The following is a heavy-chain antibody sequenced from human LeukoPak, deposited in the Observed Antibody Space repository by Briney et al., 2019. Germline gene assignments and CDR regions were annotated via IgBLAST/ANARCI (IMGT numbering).Heavy chain of an antibody. CDR1: GGSISSSGYY. D-gene: IGHD1-26*01. V-gene: IGHV4-39*01. Sequence: SETLSLTCTVSGGSISSSGYYCGWIRQPPGKGLEWIASVYYSGSTYYNPSLKSRVTISVDTSKNQLSLKLSSLTAADTAVYYCARHEYSGSYYGLSWFDPWGQGTLVTVSS. CDR2: VYYSGST. CDR3: ARHEYSGSYYGLSWFDP. J-gene: IGHJ5*02.